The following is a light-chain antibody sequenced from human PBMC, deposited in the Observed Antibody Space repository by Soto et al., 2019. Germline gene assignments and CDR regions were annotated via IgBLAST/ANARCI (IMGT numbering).Light chain of an antibody. CDR3: QQYYSYPWT. J-gene: IGKJ1*01. CDR2: AAS. CDR1: QGVSSS. V-gene: IGKV1-9*01. Sequence: IQLTQSPPSLSASVGDRVTITCRASQGVSSSLAWYHQQPGKAPKLLIYAASTLQSGVPSRFSGSGSGTDFTLTISCLQSEDFATYYCQQYYSYPWTFGQGTKVDIK.